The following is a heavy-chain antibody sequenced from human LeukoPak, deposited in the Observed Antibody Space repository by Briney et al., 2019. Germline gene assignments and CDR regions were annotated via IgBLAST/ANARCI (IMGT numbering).Heavy chain of an antibody. CDR2: ISGSGGST. CDR3: AKGRIVGALFDY. CDR1: GFTFSSYG. V-gene: IGHV3-23*01. D-gene: IGHD1-26*01. J-gene: IGHJ4*02. Sequence: PGGTLRLSCAASGFTFSSYGMSWVRQAPGKGLEWVSAISGSGGSTYYADSVKGRFTISRDNSKNTLYLQMNSLRAEDTAVYYCAKGRIVGALFDYWGQGTLVTVSS.